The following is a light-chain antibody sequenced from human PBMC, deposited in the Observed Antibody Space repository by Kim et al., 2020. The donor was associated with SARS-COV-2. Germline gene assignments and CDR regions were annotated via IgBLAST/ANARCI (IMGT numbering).Light chain of an antibody. Sequence: QSALTQPASVSGSPGQSITISCTGSSSDVGGYDYVSWYQQHPGKAPKVIIYDVSKRPSEVSHRFSGSKSGNTASLTISGLQAEDAADYYCSSYTTTTTFELFGVGTQLTVL. CDR2: DVS. V-gene: IGLV2-14*03. CDR3: SSYTTTTTFEL. J-gene: IGLJ2*01. CDR1: SSDVGGYDY.